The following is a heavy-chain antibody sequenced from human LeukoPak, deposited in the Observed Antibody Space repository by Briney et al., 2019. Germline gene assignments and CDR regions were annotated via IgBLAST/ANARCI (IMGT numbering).Heavy chain of an antibody. CDR3: ARSGEWELLRRIEFDY. CDR2: INPNSGGT. D-gene: IGHD1-26*01. CDR1: GYTFTGHY. J-gene: IGHJ4*02. V-gene: IGHV1-2*02. Sequence: GASVKVSCKASGYTFTGHYMHWVRQAPGQGLEWMGWINPNSGGTNYAQKFQGRVTMTRDTSISTVYMELSRLRSDDTAVYYCARSGEWELLRRIEFDYWGQGTLVTVSS.